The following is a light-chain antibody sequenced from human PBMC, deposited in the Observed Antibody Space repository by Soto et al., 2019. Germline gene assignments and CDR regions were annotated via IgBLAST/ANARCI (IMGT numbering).Light chain of an antibody. J-gene: IGKJ2*01. CDR2: GAS. V-gene: IGKV3-20*01. CDR3: QQYGSSPYT. CDR1: QIVSSSY. Sequence: EIVLTQSPGTLTLSPGERATLSCRASQIVSSSYLAWYQHKPGQAPRLLIYGASSRATGIPERFSGSGSGTDFTLTISRLEPEDFAVYYCQQYGSSPYTFCQGTKLEIK.